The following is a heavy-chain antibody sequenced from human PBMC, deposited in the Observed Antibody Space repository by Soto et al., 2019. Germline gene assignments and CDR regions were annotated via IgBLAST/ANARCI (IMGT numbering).Heavy chain of an antibody. Sequence: GGSLRLSCAASGFTFSSYGMHWVRQAPGKGLEWVAVIWDDGSNKYYADSVKGRFTISRDNSKNTLYLQMNSLRAEDTAVYYCARTSYDFWSGYNNWFDPWGQGTLVTVSS. V-gene: IGHV3-33*01. CDR1: GFTFSSYG. CDR3: ARTSYDFWSGYNNWFDP. CDR2: IWDDGSNK. J-gene: IGHJ5*02. D-gene: IGHD3-3*01.